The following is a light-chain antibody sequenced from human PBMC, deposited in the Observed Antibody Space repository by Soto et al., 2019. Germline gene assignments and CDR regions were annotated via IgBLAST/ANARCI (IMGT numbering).Light chain of an antibody. Sequence: QSALTQPPSVSGAPGQRVTISCTGSSSNIGAGYDVHWYQQLPGTAPKLLISGNNNRPSGVPDRFSGSKSGTSASLAITGLQAEDEADYYCQSYDSSLSGRVFGTGTKVTVL. CDR1: SSNIGAGYD. J-gene: IGLJ1*01. CDR3: QSYDSSLSGRV. CDR2: GNN. V-gene: IGLV1-40*01.